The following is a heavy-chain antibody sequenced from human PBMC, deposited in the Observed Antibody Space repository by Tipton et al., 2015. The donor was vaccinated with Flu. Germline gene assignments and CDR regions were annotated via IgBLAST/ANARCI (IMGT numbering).Heavy chain of an antibody. Sequence: TASGFTFSTYPMAWVRQAPGRGLEWVSTVSSSGDSTYFADSVRGRFTISRDNSKNTLYVEMNSLRAEDTAVYYCAKGLWAAATLDPFDFWGQGTLVTVSS. D-gene: IGHD6-13*01. CDR1: GFTFSTYP. CDR3: AKGLWAAATLDPFDF. J-gene: IGHJ4*02. V-gene: IGHV3-23*01. CDR2: VSSSGDST.